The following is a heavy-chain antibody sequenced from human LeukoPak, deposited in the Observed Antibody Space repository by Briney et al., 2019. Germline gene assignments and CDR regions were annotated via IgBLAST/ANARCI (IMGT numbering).Heavy chain of an antibody. CDR2: IIPIFGTA. J-gene: IGHJ2*01. Sequence: SVKVSCKASGGTFGSFVISWVRQAPGQGLEWMGGIIPIFGTAHYAQKFQGRLTITADESTSTVYMEMSSLRSEDTAMYYCAKEGDTALVTGYFDLWGRGTLVTVSA. D-gene: IGHD5-18*01. CDR3: AKEGDTALVTGYFDL. V-gene: IGHV1-69*01. CDR1: GGTFGSFV.